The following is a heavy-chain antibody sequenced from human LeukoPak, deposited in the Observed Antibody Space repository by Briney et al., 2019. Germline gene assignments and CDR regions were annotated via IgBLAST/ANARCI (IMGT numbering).Heavy chain of an antibody. D-gene: IGHD2-21*02. J-gene: IGHJ4*02. Sequence: GASVKVSCKASGYTFTRDYMHWVRPAPGQGLEWMGRINPSGGSTRYAQRFQGRVTMTRDTSTSTVYMELSSLRAEDTALYYCARVDSGDWYMGYWGQGTLVTVSS. CDR3: ARVDSGDWYMGY. CDR1: GYTFTRDY. CDR2: INPSGGST. V-gene: IGHV1-46*01.